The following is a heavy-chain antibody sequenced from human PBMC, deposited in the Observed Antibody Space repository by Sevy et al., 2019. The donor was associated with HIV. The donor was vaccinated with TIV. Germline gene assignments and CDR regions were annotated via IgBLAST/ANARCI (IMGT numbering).Heavy chain of an antibody. D-gene: IGHD5-18*01. J-gene: IGHJ3*02. CDR3: AKDDTAMVKGAFDI. CDR2: ISYDGSNK. Sequence: GGSLRLSCAASGFTFSSYGMHWVRQAPGKGLEWVAVISYDGSNKYYADSVKGRFTISRDNSENTLYLQMNSLRAEDTAVYYCAKDDTAMVKGAFDIWGQGTMVTVSS. V-gene: IGHV3-30*18. CDR1: GFTFSSYG.